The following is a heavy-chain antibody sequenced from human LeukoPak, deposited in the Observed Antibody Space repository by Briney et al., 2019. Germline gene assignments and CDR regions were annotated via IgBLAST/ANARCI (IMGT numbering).Heavy chain of an antibody. J-gene: IGHJ4*02. CDR3: AKSIVVVPAGSSDY. V-gene: IGHV3-53*01. D-gene: IGHD2-2*01. CDR1: GFTVSSNY. Sequence: PGGSLRLSCAASGFTVSSNYMTWVRQAPGKGLEWVSVIYSGGSTYYSDSVKGRFTISRGNSKNTLYLQMNSLRAEDTAVYYCAKSIVVVPAGSSDYWGQGTLVTVSS. CDR2: IYSGGST.